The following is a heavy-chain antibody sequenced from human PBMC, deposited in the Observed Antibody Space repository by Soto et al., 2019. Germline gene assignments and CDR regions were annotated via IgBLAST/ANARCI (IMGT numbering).Heavy chain of an antibody. CDR2: ISSSSSII. Sequence: GVPLRLSCVGSGFTFSSYSMSWVRQFPGKGLEWVSYISSSSSIIYYTDSVKGRFTISRDNAKNSLHLQMNSLRDEDTAVYYCARERYDSSGNPDNWGRGTLVTVSS. D-gene: IGHD3-22*01. CDR3: ARERYDSSGNPDN. J-gene: IGHJ4*02. CDR1: GFTFSSYS. V-gene: IGHV3-48*02.